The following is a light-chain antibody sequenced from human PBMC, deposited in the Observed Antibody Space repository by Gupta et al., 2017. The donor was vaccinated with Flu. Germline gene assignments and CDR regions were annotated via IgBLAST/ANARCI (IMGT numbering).Light chain of an antibody. CDR3: QHYNNWPYS. CDR1: QSVSSD. V-gene: IGKV3-15*01. CDR2: GAS. Sequence: EIVMTQSPATLSVSPGERATLSCGASQSVSSDLAWYQQKPGQPPRLLIYGASTRATGIPARFSGSGSGTEFTPTISSLQSEDFAVYYCQHYNNWPYSFGQGTKLDIK. J-gene: IGKJ2*03.